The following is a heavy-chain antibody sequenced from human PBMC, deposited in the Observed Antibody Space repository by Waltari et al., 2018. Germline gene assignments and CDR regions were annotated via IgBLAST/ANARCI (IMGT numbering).Heavy chain of an antibody. CDR3: ARGFDWFTFDY. CDR2: IYYSGST. J-gene: IGHJ4*02. CDR1: GGSISSSSYY. Sequence: QLQLQESGPGLVKPSETLSLTCTVSGGSISSSSYYWGWIRQPPGKGLEWIGSIYYSGSTYYNPSLKSRVTISVDTSKNQFSLKLSSVTAADTAVYYCARGFDWFTFDYWGQGTLVTVSS. V-gene: IGHV4-39*07. D-gene: IGHD3-9*01.